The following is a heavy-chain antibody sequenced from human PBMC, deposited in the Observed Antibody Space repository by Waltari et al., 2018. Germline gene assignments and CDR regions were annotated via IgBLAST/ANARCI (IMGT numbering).Heavy chain of an antibody. CDR1: GGSISRGGYS. CDR2: IYHSGGT. V-gene: IGHV4-30-2*01. J-gene: IGHJ4*02. Sequence: QLQLQESGSGLVKPSQTLSLTCAVSGGSISRGGYSWRLIRQPPGKGLEWIGYIYHSGGTYYNPSLKSRVTISVDRSKNQFSLKLSSVTAADTAVYYCAREVRYCSGGSCYSALDYWGQGTLVTVSS. D-gene: IGHD2-15*01. CDR3: AREVRYCSGGSCYSALDY.